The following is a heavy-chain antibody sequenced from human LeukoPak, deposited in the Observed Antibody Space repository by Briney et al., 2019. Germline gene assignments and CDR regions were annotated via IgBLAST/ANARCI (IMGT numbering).Heavy chain of an antibody. D-gene: IGHD3-9*01. CDR2: MWYDGSNE. Sequence: GRSLRLSCVASRFNFNTYGMHWVREAPGKGLEGVAVMWYDGSNEYYADSEKGRFTISRDNSKNTLYLQMNSLRVEDTAVYYCARERRYFDWIPDGMDVWGQGTTVTVSS. J-gene: IGHJ6*02. CDR3: ARERRYFDWIPDGMDV. CDR1: RFNFNTYG. V-gene: IGHV3-33*01.